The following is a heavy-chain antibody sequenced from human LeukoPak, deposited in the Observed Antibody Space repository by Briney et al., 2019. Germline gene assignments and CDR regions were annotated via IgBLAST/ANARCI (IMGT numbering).Heavy chain of an antibody. CDR2: INHSGST. CDR3: ARGFDINFDY. Sequence: SETLSLTCAVYGGSFSGYYWSWIRQPPGKGLVWIGEINHSGSTNYNPSLKSRVTISVDTSKNQFSLKLSSVTAADTAVYYCARGFDINFDYWGQGTLVTVSS. V-gene: IGHV4-34*01. D-gene: IGHD5-12*01. J-gene: IGHJ4*02. CDR1: GGSFSGYY.